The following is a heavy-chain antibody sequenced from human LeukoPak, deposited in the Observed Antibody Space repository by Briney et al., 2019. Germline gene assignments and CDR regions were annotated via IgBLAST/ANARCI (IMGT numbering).Heavy chain of an antibody. D-gene: IGHD4-23*01. V-gene: IGHV4-39*01. CDR3: AKMGRGTTLVTENWFDP. Sequence: PSETLSLTCTVSGGSISSSSYYWGWIRQPPGKGLGWIGSIYYSGSTYYNPSLKSRVTISVDTSKNQFSLKLTSVTAADTAVYYCAKMGRGTTLVTENWFDPWGQGTLVTVSS. CDR2: IYYSGST. J-gene: IGHJ5*02. CDR1: GGSISSSSYY.